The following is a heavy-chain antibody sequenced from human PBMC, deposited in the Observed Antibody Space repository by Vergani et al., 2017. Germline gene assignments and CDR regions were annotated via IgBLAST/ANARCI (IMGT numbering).Heavy chain of an antibody. CDR1: GGSISSSNW. CDR3: ASGGRYCSSTSCYSLFDY. Sequence: QVQLQESGPGLVKPSGTLSLTCAVSGGSISSSNWWSWVRQPPGKGLEWIGEIYHSGSTNYNPSLKSRVTISVDKSKNPFSLKLSSVTAADTAVYYCASGGRYCSSTSCYSLFDYWGQGTLVTVSS. J-gene: IGHJ4*02. V-gene: IGHV4-4*02. D-gene: IGHD2-2*01. CDR2: IYHSGST.